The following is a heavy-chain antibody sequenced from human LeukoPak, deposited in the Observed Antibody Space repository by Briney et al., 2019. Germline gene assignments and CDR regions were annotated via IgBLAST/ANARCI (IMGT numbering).Heavy chain of an antibody. CDR3: ARGTLTVPTDY. D-gene: IGHD3-9*01. Sequence: GGSLRLSCAASGFTFSTYVMNWVRQAPGKGLEWVSHITTGDSTYYPDSVKGRFTVSRDSSKNTLYLQMNSLRAEDTAVYYCARGTLTVPTDYWGQGTLVTVSS. V-gene: IGHV3-23*01. J-gene: IGHJ4*02. CDR1: GFTFSTYV. CDR2: ITTGDST.